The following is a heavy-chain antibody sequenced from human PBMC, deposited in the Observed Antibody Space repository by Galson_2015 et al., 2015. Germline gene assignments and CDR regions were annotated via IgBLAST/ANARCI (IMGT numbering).Heavy chain of an antibody. CDR3: ARQGSWARAFDV. D-gene: IGHD1-26*01. V-gene: IGHV7-4-1*02. Sequence: SVKVSCKASGYTFIYYGIHWVRQAPGQGLEWMGWINTNTRNPTYAQGFTGRFVFSLDTSVGTAYLQINSLEAEDTAVYYCARQGSWARAFDVWGRGTVVTVSS. CDR2: INTNTRNP. J-gene: IGHJ3*01. CDR1: GYTFIYYG.